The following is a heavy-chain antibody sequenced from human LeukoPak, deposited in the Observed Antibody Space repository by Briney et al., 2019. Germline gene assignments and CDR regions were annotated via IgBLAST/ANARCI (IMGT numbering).Heavy chain of an antibody. D-gene: IGHD1-26*01. J-gene: IGHJ4*02. CDR1: GFTFDDYA. CDR2: ISWNSGSI. CDR3: ARDGSYIH. Sequence: HSGGSLRLSCAASGFTFDDYAMHWVRQAPGKGLEWVSGISWNSGSIGYADSVKGRFTISRDNAKNSLYLQMNSLRDEDTAVYYCARDGSYIHWGQGTLVTVSS. V-gene: IGHV3-9*01.